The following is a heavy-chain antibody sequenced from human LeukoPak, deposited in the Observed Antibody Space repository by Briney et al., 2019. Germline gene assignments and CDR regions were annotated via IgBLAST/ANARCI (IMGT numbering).Heavy chain of an antibody. CDR2: IHISGNT. D-gene: IGHD6-6*01. CDR3: ARGSSGYYYYYYMDV. J-gene: IGHJ6*03. CDR1: GGSISSGSYC. V-gene: IGHV4-61*09. Sequence: SETLSLTCTVSGGSISSGSYCWSWVRQPAGKGLEWIGHIHISGNTIYNPSLKSRVTVSVDTSKNQFSLKLTSVTAADTAVYYCARGSSGYYYYYYMDVWGKGTTVTVSS.